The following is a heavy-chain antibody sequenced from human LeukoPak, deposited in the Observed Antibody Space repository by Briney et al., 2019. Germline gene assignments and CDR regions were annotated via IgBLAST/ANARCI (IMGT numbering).Heavy chain of an antibody. D-gene: IGHD3-10*01. CDR2: MNPNSGNT. Sequence: ASVKVSCKASGYTFTSYDINWVRQATGQGLEWLGWMNPNSGNTGYAQKFRGRVTMTRNTSISTAYMELSSLRSEDTAVYYCARRYGSGSYQTFDPWGQGTLVTVSS. V-gene: IGHV1-8*01. J-gene: IGHJ5*02. CDR1: GYTFTSYD. CDR3: ARRYGSGSYQTFDP.